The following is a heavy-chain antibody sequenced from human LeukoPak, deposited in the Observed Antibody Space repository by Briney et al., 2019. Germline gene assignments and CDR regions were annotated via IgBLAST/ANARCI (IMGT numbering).Heavy chain of an antibody. CDR1: GFTFSSYA. V-gene: IGHV3-23*01. CDR3: ASAYMVRGAYGSYLDH. J-gene: IGHJ4*02. CDR2: ISVSGGST. Sequence: GGSLRLSCAASGFTFSSYAMGWVRQAPGKGPEWVSSISVSGGSTYYADSVKGRFTISRDNSRNTLYMQMKSLTVEDTAVYYCASAYMVRGAYGSYLDHWGQGTLVTVSS. D-gene: IGHD3-10*01.